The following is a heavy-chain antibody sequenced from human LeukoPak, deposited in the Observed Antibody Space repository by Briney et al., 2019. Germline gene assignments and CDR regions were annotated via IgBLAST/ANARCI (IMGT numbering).Heavy chain of an antibody. V-gene: IGHV4-59*01. Sequence: PSETLSLTCSVSGDSIINYYWMWIRQPPGKGLEWIGYIYYSGSTNYNPSLKSRVTISVDTSKNQFSLKLSSVTAADTAVYYCARSNPEAYCGGDCSADAFDIWGQGTMVTVSS. D-gene: IGHD2-21*02. CDR1: GDSIINYY. CDR2: IYYSGST. J-gene: IGHJ3*02. CDR3: ARSNPEAYCGGDCSADAFDI.